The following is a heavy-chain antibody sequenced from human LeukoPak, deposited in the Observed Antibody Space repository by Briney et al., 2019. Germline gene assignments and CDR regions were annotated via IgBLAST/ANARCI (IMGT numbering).Heavy chain of an antibody. Sequence: SGGSLRLSCAASGFTFDDYAMHWVRHAPGKGLEWVSGISWNSGSIGYADSVKGRFTISRDNAKISLYLQMNSLRAEDTALYYCAKDKKGSWSYFDYWGQGTLVTVSS. V-gene: IGHV3-9*01. J-gene: IGHJ4*02. CDR1: GFTFDDYA. CDR3: AKDKKGSWSYFDY. D-gene: IGHD6-13*01. CDR2: ISWNSGSI.